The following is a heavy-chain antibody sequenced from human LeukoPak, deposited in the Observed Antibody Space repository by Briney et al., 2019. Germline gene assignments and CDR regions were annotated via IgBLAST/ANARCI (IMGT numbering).Heavy chain of an antibody. J-gene: IGHJ5*02. D-gene: IGHD3-16*01. V-gene: IGHV3-23*01. CDR1: GFTFSNYA. Sequence: GGSLRLSCVASGFTFSNYAMNWVRQAPGKGLDWVSTISVGHSTNYAGSVKGRFTISRDNSINTLYLQMNSLRAEDTAVYYCAKGTQFGSTHWFDPWGQGTLVTVSS. CDR3: AKGTQFGSTHWFDP. CDR2: ISVGHST.